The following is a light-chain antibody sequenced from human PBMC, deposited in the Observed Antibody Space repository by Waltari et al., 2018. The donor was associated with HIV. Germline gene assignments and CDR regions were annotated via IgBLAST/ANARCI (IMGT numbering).Light chain of an antibody. V-gene: IGKV4-1*01. CDR3: QQYYNAPCT. CDR2: WAS. CDR1: HCVFDRYKDKNY. J-gene: IGKJ3*01. Sequence: IVMPQSPDSLTVSLGERATLNCQSSHCVFDRYKDKNYLAWYQQKAGQPPKLLIYWASTRGSGVPDRFSGSGSGTDFTLTISSLQAEDVAVYYCQQYYNAPCTFGPGTKV.